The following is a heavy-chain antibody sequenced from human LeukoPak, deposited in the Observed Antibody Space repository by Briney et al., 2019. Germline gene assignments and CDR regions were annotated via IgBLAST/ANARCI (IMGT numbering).Heavy chain of an antibody. CDR2: IYYSGST. CDR3: ARGGRYCSGGSCYTVWDYFDY. Sequence: SETLSLTCTVSGGSISSDYWSWIRQPPGKGLEWIGYIYYSGSTNYNPSLKSRVTISVDTSKNQFSLKLSSVTAADTAVYYCARGGRYCSGGSCYTVWDYFDYWGQGTLVTVSS. D-gene: IGHD2-15*01. J-gene: IGHJ4*02. CDR1: GGSISSDY. V-gene: IGHV4-59*01.